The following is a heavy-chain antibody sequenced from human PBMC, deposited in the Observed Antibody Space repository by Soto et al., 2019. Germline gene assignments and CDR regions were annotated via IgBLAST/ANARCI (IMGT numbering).Heavy chain of an antibody. V-gene: IGHV1-69*06. J-gene: IGHJ3*02. D-gene: IGHD3-10*01. CDR1: GGTLSDHG. CDR2: TIPVFNTA. CDR3: ARGVYGSGNYYTCPSAFYI. Sequence: QVQLEQSGAEVKKPGSSVKVSCMASGGTLSDHGVAWLRQAPGQGLEWMGGTIPVFNTAKYAQKFQGRVTVTADKFTNIAYMELSSLRSEDTAFYFCARGVYGSGNYYTCPSAFYIWGQGTMVIDSS.